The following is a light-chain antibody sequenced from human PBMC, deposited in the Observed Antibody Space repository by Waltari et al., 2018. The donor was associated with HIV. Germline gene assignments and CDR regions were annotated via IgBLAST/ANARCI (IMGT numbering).Light chain of an antibody. Sequence: QSALPPPSSASASPRQSVTTSCPGTSNNVGGYNDVSWYQQHPGKAPKLMIYGVSKRPSGVPDRFSGSKSGTSASLTVSGLQAEDEADYYCSSREGGDNYVFGSGTRVSVL. V-gene: IGLV2-8*01. CDR1: SNNVGGYND. J-gene: IGLJ1*01. CDR2: GVS. CDR3: SSREGGDNYV.